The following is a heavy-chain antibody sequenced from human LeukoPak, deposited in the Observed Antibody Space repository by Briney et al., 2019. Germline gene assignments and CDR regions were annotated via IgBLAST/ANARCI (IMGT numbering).Heavy chain of an antibody. CDR1: GGAISSSSYY. J-gene: IGHJ4*02. V-gene: IGHV4-39*01. CDR2: IYYSGST. Sequence: SETLSLTCTVSGGAISSSSYYWGWIRQPPGKGLEWIGSIYYSGSTYYNPSLKSRVTISVDTSKNQFSLKLSSVTAAYTAAYYCARHLRIAAVDYWGQGTLVTVSS. CDR3: ARHLRIAAVDY. D-gene: IGHD6-13*01.